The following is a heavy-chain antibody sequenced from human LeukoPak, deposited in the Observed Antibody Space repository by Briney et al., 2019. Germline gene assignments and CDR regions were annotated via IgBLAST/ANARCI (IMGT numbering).Heavy chain of an antibody. V-gene: IGHV3-64*01. D-gene: IGHD3-10*01. J-gene: IGHJ4*02. CDR3: ARDNRVIGRTLAYYFDY. CDR1: GFTFSSYA. Sequence: GGSLRLSCAASGFTFSSYAMHWVRQAPGKGLEYVSAISSNGGSTYYANSVKGRFTISRDNSKNTLYLQMGSLRAEDMAVYYCARDNRVIGRTLAYYFDYWGQGTLVTVSS. CDR2: ISSNGGST.